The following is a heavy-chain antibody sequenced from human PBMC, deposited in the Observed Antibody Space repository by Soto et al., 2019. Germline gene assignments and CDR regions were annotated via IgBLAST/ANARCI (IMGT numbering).Heavy chain of an antibody. Sequence: LSLTCTVSGGSVSSGDYYWSWIRQPPGKGLEWIGRIYATGTTDYNPSLKSRVMMSVDTSKKQFSLRLRSVTAADTAVYYCVRDGTKTLRDWFDPWGQGISVTVSS. D-gene: IGHD1-1*01. CDR2: IYATGTT. J-gene: IGHJ5*02. V-gene: IGHV4-61*02. CDR3: VRDGTKTLRDWFDP. CDR1: GGSVSSGDYY.